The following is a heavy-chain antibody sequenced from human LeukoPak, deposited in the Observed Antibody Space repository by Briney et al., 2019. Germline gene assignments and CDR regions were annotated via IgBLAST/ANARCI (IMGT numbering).Heavy chain of an antibody. Sequence: GGSLRPSCAASGFTFSSYAMSWVRQAPGKGLEWVSAISGSGGSTYYADSVKGRFTISRDNSKNMLYLQMNSLRAEDTAVYYCAKDSIVVVAARGTIDYWGQGTLVTVSS. CDR2: ISGSGGST. V-gene: IGHV3-23*01. J-gene: IGHJ4*02. D-gene: IGHD2-15*01. CDR1: GFTFSSYA. CDR3: AKDSIVVVAARGTIDY.